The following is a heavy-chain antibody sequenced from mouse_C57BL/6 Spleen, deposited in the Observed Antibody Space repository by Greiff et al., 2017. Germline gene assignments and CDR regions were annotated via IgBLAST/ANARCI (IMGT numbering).Heavy chain of an antibody. J-gene: IGHJ4*01. CDR1: GYTFTSYW. V-gene: IGHV1-64*01. Sequence: QVQLQQPGAELVKPGASVKLSCKASGYTFTSYWLHWVKQRPGQGLEWIGMIHPNRGSTNYNEKFKSTATLTVDKSSSTAYMQLSSLTSDDSAVYYCARWGVVFSYYAMDYWGQGTAVTVSS. CDR2: IHPNRGST. CDR3: ARWGVVFSYYAMDY. D-gene: IGHD1-1*01.